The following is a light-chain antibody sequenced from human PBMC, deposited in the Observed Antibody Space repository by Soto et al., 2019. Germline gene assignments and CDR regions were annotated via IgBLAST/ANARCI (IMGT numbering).Light chain of an antibody. V-gene: IGKV3-20*01. CDR1: QSVSSY. Sequence: IVLTQSPATLSLSPGERSTLSWRASQSVSSYLAWYQQRPGQPPRLLIYGASNRATGIPDRFSGSGSGTDFTLIINRLEPEDVAIYYCQQYGGSPRITFGQGTRLEIK. J-gene: IGKJ5*01. CDR2: GAS. CDR3: QQYGGSPRIT.